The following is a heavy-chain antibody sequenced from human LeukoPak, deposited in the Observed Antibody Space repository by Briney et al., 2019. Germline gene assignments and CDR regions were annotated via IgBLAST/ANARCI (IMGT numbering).Heavy chain of an antibody. J-gene: IGHJ6*03. Sequence: SVKVSCKASGGTFSSYAISWVRQAPGQGLEWMGGIIPIFGTANYAQKFQCRVTITTDESTSTAYMELSSLRSEDTAVYYCARAVGYYYYMDVWGKGTTVTVSS. CDR3: ARAVGYYYYMDV. D-gene: IGHD6-19*01. CDR1: GGTFSSYA. V-gene: IGHV1-69*05. CDR2: IIPIFGTA.